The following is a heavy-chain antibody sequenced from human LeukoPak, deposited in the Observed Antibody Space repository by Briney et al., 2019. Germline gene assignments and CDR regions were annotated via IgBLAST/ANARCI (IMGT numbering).Heavy chain of an antibody. CDR2: IYTSGST. V-gene: IGHV4-4*07. CDR1: GGSISSYY. CDR3: ARDRDYYGSGSGNWFDP. D-gene: IGHD3-10*01. J-gene: IGHJ5*02. Sequence: SETLSLTCTVSGGSISSYYWSWFRQPAGKGLEWIGRIYTSGSTNYNPSLKSRVTMSVDTSKNQFSLKLSSVTAADTAVYYCARDRDYYGSGSGNWFDPWGQGTLVTVSS.